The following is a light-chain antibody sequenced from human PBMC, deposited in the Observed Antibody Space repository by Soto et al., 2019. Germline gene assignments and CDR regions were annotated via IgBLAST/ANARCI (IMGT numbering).Light chain of an antibody. J-gene: IGLJ2*01. CDR3: AAWDDSLSGVV. V-gene: IGLV1-47*01. Sequence: QSVLTQPPSASGTPGQRVTISCSGSSSNIGSNYVYWYQQLPGTAPKLLIYRNNHRPSGVPDRFSGSKSGTSASLAISGLRSEDEADYDCAAWDDSLSGVVFGGGTQLTVL. CDR1: SSNIGSNY. CDR2: RNN.